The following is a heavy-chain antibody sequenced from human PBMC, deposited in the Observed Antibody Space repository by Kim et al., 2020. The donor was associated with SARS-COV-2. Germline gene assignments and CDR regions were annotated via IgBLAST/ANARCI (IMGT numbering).Heavy chain of an antibody. V-gene: IGHV4-31*03. J-gene: IGHJ6*02. Sequence: SETLSLTCTVSGGSISSGGYYWSWIRQHPGKGLEWIGYIYYSGSTYYNPSLKSRVTISVDTSKNQFSLKLSSVTAADTAVYYCARDRQQLVYGMDVWGQGTTVTVSS. CDR2: IYYSGST. CDR3: ARDRQQLVYGMDV. D-gene: IGHD6-13*01. CDR1: GGSISSGGYY.